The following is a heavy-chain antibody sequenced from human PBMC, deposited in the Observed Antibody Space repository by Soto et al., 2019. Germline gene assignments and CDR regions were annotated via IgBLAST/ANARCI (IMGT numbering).Heavy chain of an antibody. J-gene: IGHJ5*02. Sequence: EVQLVESGGGLVQPGGSLRLSCAASRFTFTSSWMSWVRQAPGKGLEWVANIKQDGNEAYYLDSVKGRFTISRDNAGTPLYLQMNSLSADGTAVYYCAGIQNNWFVPWGQGTLVTVAS. D-gene: IGHD1-20*01. CDR3: AGIQNNWFVP. CDR2: IKQDGNEA. V-gene: IGHV3-7*01. CDR1: RFTFTSSW.